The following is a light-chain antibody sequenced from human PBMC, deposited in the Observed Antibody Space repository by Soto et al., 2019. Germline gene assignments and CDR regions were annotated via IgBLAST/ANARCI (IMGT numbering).Light chain of an antibody. V-gene: IGKV1-5*01. CDR3: QQYNSYPLT. CDR2: GAS. J-gene: IGKJ4*01. Sequence: DIQMTQSPSTLSATAGDRVTITCRASQNIGRWLAWYQQKPGTAPNLLIYGASTRATGVRPRFSGRGSGTEFTLTISSLQPDDFATYYCQQYNSYPLTFGGGTKVDIK. CDR1: QNIGRW.